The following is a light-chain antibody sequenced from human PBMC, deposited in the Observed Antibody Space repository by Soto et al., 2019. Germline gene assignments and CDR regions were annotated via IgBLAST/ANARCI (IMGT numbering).Light chain of an antibody. CDR2: QDS. CDR3: QAWDSSTAI. J-gene: IGLJ2*01. V-gene: IGLV3-1*01. Sequence: SYELTQPPSVSVSRGQTASITCSGDKLGDKYACWYQQKPGESPVLVIYQDSKRPSGIPERFSGSNSGNTATLTISGTQAMVEADYYCQAWDSSTAIFGGGTKVTVL. CDR1: KLGDKY.